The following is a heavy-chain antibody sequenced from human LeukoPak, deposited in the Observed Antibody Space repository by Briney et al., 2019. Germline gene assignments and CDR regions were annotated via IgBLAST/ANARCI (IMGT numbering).Heavy chain of an antibody. CDR1: GYTFTGYY. CDR3: ARGLYYDSGSYTSPSDMDV. CDR2: INPNSGGT. J-gene: IGHJ6*03. V-gene: IGHV1-2*02. Sequence: GASVKVSCKASGYTFTGYYMHWVRQAPGQGLEWMGGINPNSGGTNYAQKFQGRVTMTRDTSISTAYMELRRLRSDDTAVYYCARGLYYDSGSYTSPSDMDVWGKGTTVTISS. D-gene: IGHD3-10*01.